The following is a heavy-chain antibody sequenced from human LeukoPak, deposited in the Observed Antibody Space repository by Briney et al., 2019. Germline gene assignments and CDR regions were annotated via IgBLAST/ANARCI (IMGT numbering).Heavy chain of an antibody. CDR3: ARDRPLDMVRGVTWFDP. CDR1: GGTFSSYA. J-gene: IGHJ5*02. V-gene: IGHV1-69*13. D-gene: IGHD3-10*01. Sequence: SVKVPCKASGGTFSSYAISWVRQAPGQGLEWMGGIIPIFGTANYAQKFQGRVTITADESTSTAYMELSSLRSEDTAVYYCARDRPLDMVRGVTWFDPWGQGTLVTVSS. CDR2: IIPIFGTA.